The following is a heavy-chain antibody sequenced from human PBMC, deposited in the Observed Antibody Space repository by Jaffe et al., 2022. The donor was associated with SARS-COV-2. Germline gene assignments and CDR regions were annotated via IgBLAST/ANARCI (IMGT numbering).Heavy chain of an antibody. J-gene: IGHJ4*02. CDR3: ASGEDGYSYGYFDY. CDR1: GGSISSGSYY. Sequence: QVQLQESGPGLVKPSQTLSLTCTVSGGSISSGSYYWSWIRQPAGKGLEWIGRIYTSGSTNYNPSLKSRVTISVDTSKNQFSLKLSSVTAADTAVYYCASGEDGYSYGYFDYWGQGTLVTVSS. V-gene: IGHV4-61*02. D-gene: IGHD5-18*01. CDR2: IYTSGST.